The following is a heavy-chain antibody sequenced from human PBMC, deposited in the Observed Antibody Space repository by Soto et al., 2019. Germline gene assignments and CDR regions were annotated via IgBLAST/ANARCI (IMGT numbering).Heavy chain of an antibody. Sequence: SGPTLVNPTQTPTLTCNFSGFSLSTAGEGVGWIRQPPGKALEWLAVIYWNDDKRYSPSLKSRLTITKDTSKNQVALTMTNMDPVGTATYYCAHRLLSSGLNYWGQGTLVTVSS. D-gene: IGHD5-18*01. CDR2: IYWNDDK. CDR3: AHRLLSSGLNY. V-gene: IGHV2-5*01. J-gene: IGHJ4*02. CDR1: GFSLSTAGEG.